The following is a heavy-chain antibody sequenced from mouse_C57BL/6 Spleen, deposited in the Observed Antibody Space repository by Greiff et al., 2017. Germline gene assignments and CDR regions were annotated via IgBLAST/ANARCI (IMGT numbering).Heavy chain of an antibody. V-gene: IGHV1-64*01. J-gene: IGHJ2*01. Sequence: QVQLKQPGAELVKPGASVKLSCKASGYTFTSYWMHWVKQRPGQGLEWIGRIHPNSGSTNYNEKLKSKATLTVDKSSSTDLMQRSSLTSEDSAVYCCASRDSSGYVDYWGQGTTLTVSS. CDR1: GYTFTSYW. CDR3: ASRDSSGYVDY. CDR2: IHPNSGST. D-gene: IGHD3-2*02.